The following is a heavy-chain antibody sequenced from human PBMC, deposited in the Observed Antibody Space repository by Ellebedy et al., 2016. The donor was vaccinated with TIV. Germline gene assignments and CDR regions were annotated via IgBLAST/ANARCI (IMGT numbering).Heavy chain of an antibody. D-gene: IGHD2-2*01. J-gene: IGHJ6*02. CDR2: ISSSSSYT. Sequence: PGGSLRLSCAASGFTFSDYYMSWIRQAPGKGLEWVSYISSSSSYTNYADSVKGRFTISRDNAKNSLYLQMNSLRAEDTAVYYCAREVVGLYCSSTSCHYYYYGMDVWGQGTTVTVSS. CDR3: AREVVGLYCSSTSCHYYYYGMDV. V-gene: IGHV3-11*06. CDR1: GFTFSDYY.